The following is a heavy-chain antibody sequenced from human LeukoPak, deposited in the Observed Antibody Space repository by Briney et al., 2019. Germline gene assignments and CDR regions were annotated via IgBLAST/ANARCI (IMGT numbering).Heavy chain of an antibody. J-gene: IGHJ4*02. CDR2: INHSGST. CDR1: GASIRNTSFY. Sequence: SETLSLTCAVSGASIRNTSFYWSWIRQPPGKGLEWIGEINHSGSTNYNPSLKGRVTILVDTSRNHFSVKLSSVTAADTAVYYCARSQNYYGSGDYWSQGTLVTVSS. CDR3: ARSQNYYGSGDY. D-gene: IGHD3-10*01. V-gene: IGHV4-39*07.